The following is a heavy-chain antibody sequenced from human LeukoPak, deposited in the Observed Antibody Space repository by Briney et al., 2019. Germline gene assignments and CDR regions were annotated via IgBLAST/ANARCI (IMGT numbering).Heavy chain of an antibody. CDR2: ISGGGGST. V-gene: IGHV3-23*01. CDR1: GFTFSAYA. D-gene: IGHD4-23*01. J-gene: IGHJ4*02. CDR3: AKDSAYGGNSPSDY. Sequence: GGSLRLSCAASGFTFSAYAMSWVRQAPGKGLEWVSGISGGGGSTYNADSVKGRFTTSRDNSKNTLYLQMNSRRADDTAVYYCAKDSAYGGNSPSDYWGQGTLVTVSS.